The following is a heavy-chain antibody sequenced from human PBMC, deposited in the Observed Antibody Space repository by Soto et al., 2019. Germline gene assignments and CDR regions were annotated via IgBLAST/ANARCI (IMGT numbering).Heavy chain of an antibody. V-gene: IGHV4-59*01. J-gene: IGHJ6*02. Sequence: SETLSLTCTASGGSISSYYWSWIRQPPGKGLEWIGYIYYSGSTNYNPSLKSRVTISVDTSKNQFSLKLSSVTAADTAVYYCARTRITIFGVVTPYYYYYGMDVWGQGTTVTVSS. D-gene: IGHD3-3*01. CDR2: IYYSGST. CDR3: ARTRITIFGVVTPYYYYYGMDV. CDR1: GGSISSYY.